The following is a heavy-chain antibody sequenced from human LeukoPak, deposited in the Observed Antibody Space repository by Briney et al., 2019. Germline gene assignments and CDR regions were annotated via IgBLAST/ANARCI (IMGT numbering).Heavy chain of an antibody. CDR2: ISGSGGGT. J-gene: IGHJ6*03. CDR3: ARDVDYYYYYMDV. V-gene: IGHV3-23*01. Sequence: PAGYLSLSCAAYGFTSSSIAMSWDRPGPGKGLEWVSGISGSGGGTYYADSVKGRFTITRDNSKNTLYLQMNSLRAEDTAVYYCARDVDYYYYYMDVWGKGTLVTVSS. CDR1: GFTSSSIA.